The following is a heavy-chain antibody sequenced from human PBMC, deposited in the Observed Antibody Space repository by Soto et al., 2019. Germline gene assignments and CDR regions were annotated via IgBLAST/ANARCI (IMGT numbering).Heavy chain of an antibody. CDR2: INPSGGST. CDR3: ARDPARIAAAGTCDY. J-gene: IGHJ4*02. D-gene: IGHD6-13*01. V-gene: IGHV1-46*01. Sequence: ASVKVSCKASGYTFTSYYMHWVRQAPGQGLEWMGIINPSGGSTSYAQKFQGRVTMTRDTSTSTVYMELSSLRSEDTAVYYCARDPARIAAAGTCDYWGQGTLVTASS. CDR1: GYTFTSYY.